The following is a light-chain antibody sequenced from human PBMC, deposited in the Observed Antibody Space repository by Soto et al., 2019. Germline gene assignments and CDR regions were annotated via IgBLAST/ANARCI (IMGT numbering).Light chain of an antibody. CDR1: QSISNY. J-gene: IGKJ5*01. V-gene: IGKV1-39*01. CDR3: QQSFTTPPG. CDR2: AAS. Sequence: DIQMTQSPSSLSASVGERVTITCRASQSISNYLNWYQQKPGNAPKLLIYAASSLQSGVPSRFSGSGSGTDFTLTISSLQPKDFATYYCQQSFTTPPGFGQGTRLETK.